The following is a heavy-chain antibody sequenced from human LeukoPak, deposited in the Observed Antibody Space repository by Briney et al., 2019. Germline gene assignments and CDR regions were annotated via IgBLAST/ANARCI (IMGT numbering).Heavy chain of an antibody. CDR2: INHSGST. CDR1: GGSFSGYY. CDR3: ARGSPYSSSWYYYYYYMDV. V-gene: IGHV4-34*01. J-gene: IGHJ6*03. D-gene: IGHD6-13*01. Sequence: SETLSLTCAVYGGSFSGYYWSWIRQPPGKGLEWIGEINHSGSTNYNPSLKSRVTISVDTSKNQFSLKLGSVTAADTAVYYCARGSPYSSSWYYYYYYMDVWGKGTTVTVSS.